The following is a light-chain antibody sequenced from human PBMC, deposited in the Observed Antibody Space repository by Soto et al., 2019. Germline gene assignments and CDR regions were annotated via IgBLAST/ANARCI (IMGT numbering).Light chain of an antibody. CDR1: QSISAW. V-gene: IGKV1-5*03. J-gene: IGKJ5*01. Sequence: DIQMTQSPSTLSASVVDRVSINCRASQSISAWLAWYQQKPGKAPRLLIYKASTLEIGVPSRFSGSGSGTDFTLTISGLQSEDSAVYFCQQYNNWPYSFGQGTRLEIK. CDR3: QQYNNWPYS. CDR2: KAS.